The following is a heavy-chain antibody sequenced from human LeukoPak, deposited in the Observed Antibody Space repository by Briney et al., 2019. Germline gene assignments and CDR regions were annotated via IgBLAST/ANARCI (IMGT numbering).Heavy chain of an antibody. Sequence: ASVKVSCKVSGYTLTELSMHWVRQAPGKGLEWMGGFDPEDGETIYAQKFQGRVTMTEDTSTDTAYMELSSLRSEDTVVYYCATAHRYSSGWYEVSPFDYWGQGTLVTVSS. J-gene: IGHJ4*02. CDR1: GYTLTELS. CDR2: FDPEDGET. D-gene: IGHD6-19*01. CDR3: ATAHRYSSGWYEVSPFDY. V-gene: IGHV1-24*01.